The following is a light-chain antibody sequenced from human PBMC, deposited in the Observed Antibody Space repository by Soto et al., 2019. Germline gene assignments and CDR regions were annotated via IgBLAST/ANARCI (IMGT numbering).Light chain of an antibody. J-gene: IGLJ1*01. Sequence: QSVLTQPASVSGSPGQSITISCTGTSSDVGTYNLVSWYQQHPGKAPKLMIYEASKRPSGVSNRFSGSRSGNTASLTVSGLQAEDEADYYCCSFAGYSTLYVFGSGTKVTVL. CDR3: CSFAGYSTLYV. V-gene: IGLV2-23*01. CDR2: EAS. CDR1: SSDVGTYNL.